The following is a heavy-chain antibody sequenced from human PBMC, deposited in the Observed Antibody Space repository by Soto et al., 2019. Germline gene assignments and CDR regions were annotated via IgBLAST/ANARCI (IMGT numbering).Heavy chain of an antibody. D-gene: IGHD3-22*01. CDR1: GFTFSSYW. V-gene: IGHV3-7*05. CDR3: ARDPRHYDSSGYYVN. CDR2: IKQDGSEK. J-gene: IGHJ4*02. Sequence: GGSLRLSCAASGFTFSSYWMSWVRQAPGKGLEWVANIKQDGSEKYYVDSVKGRFTISRDNAKNSLYLQMNSLRAEDTAVYYCARDPRHYDSSGYYVNWGQGTLVTVSS.